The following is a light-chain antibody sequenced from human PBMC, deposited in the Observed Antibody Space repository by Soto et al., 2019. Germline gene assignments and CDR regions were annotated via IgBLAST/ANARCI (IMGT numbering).Light chain of an antibody. V-gene: IGKV1-39*01. CDR3: QQSYSMPRT. J-gene: IGKJ1*01. Sequence: DIEMTQPPSSLSASVGDRVTITCRASQSISFYLNWYQQKPGKAPKLLIYTASNVQSGVPSRISGSGSGTEFTLTITSLQPEDFATYYCQQSYSMPRTFGQGTKVDI. CDR1: QSISFY. CDR2: TAS.